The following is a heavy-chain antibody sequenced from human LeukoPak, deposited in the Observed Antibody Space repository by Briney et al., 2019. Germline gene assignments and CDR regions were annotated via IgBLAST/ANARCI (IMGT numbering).Heavy chain of an antibody. D-gene: IGHD6-19*01. Sequence: PGGSLRLSCAASGFTFSSYAMHWVRQAPGKGLEWVAVISYDGSNKYYADSVKGRFTISRDNSKNTLYLQMNSLRAEDTAVYYCAKGLVRTQYFDYWGQGTLVTVSS. V-gene: IGHV3-30-3*01. J-gene: IGHJ4*02. CDR2: ISYDGSNK. CDR1: GFTFSSYA. CDR3: AKGLVRTQYFDY.